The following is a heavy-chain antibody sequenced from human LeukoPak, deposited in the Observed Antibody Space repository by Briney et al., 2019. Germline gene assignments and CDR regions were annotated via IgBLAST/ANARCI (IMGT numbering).Heavy chain of an antibody. Sequence: SETLSLTCAVYGGSFSGHYWNWIRQPPGRGLEWIGEIHHGGSTNYNPSLKSRVTISVDTSKNQFSLKLSSVTAADTAVCYCARGAPYYDFWSGYLGAFDIWGQGTMVTVSS. CDR2: IHHGGST. CDR1: GGSFSGHY. V-gene: IGHV4-34*01. D-gene: IGHD3-3*01. J-gene: IGHJ3*02. CDR3: ARGAPYYDFWSGYLGAFDI.